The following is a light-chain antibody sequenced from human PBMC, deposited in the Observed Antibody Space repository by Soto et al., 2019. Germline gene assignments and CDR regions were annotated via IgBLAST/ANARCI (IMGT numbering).Light chain of an antibody. CDR2: GTS. J-gene: IGKJ4*01. CDR3: QQYGESPLT. CDR1: QTIRSES. Sequence: EIVLTQSPGTLFLSPGERATLFCRASQTIRSESLGWYQKKPAQAPRRVIYGTSNRPPKVPDRISGSGSRTDYTLNINRLEPYDFAVYDCQQYGESPLTFGGGTKVEIK. V-gene: IGKV3-20*01.